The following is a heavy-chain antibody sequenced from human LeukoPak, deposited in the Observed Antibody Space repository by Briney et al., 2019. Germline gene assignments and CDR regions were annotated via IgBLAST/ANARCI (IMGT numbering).Heavy chain of an antibody. J-gene: IGHJ4*02. V-gene: IGHV3-30*04. CDR2: ISYDGSNK. D-gene: IGHD5-12*01. Sequence: GRSLRLSCAASGFTFSSHAMHWVRQAPGKGLEWVAVISYDGSNKYYADSVKGRFTISRDNSKNTLYLQMNSLRAEDTAVYYCARGGVATIDYWGQGTLVTVSS. CDR1: GFTFSSHA. CDR3: ARGGVATIDY.